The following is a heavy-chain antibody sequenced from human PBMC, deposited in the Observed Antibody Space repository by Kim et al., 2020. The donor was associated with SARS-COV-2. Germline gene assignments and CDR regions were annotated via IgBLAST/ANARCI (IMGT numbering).Heavy chain of an antibody. CDR1: GGSISSGGYS. D-gene: IGHD3-10*01. CDR3: ARGYASGSPSLDY. CDR2: IYASGGT. Sequence: SETLSLTCAVSGGSISSGGYSWSWIRQPPGKGLEWIGYIYASGGTYYNPSLKSRVTISVDRSKNQFSLELNSVTAADTAVYYCARGYASGSPSLDYWGQGTLVTVSS. V-gene: IGHV4-30-2*01. J-gene: IGHJ4*02.